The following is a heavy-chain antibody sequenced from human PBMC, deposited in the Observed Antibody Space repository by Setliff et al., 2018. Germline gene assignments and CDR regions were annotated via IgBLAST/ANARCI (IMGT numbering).Heavy chain of an antibody. J-gene: IGHJ2*01. Sequence: ASETLSLTCTVSGDSISSYYWTWIRQPPGKGLEWIGFIHYTGKTNYNPSLEGRVNISLDTPKNQFSLTLTSVTAADTAVYFCARPPRGGRWYFDLWGRGTLVTVSS. D-gene: IGHD3-16*01. CDR2: IHYTGKT. CDR1: GDSISSYY. V-gene: IGHV4-59*08. CDR3: ARPPRGGRWYFDL.